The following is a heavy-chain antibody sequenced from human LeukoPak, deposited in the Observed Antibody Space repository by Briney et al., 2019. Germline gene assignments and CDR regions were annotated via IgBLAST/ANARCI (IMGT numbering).Heavy chain of an antibody. Sequence: SETLSLTCAVSGGSISSGGYSWSWIRQPPGKGLEWIGTIYSSGSTYYNPPLKSRVTISVDTSKNQFSLKLSSVTAADTAVYYCARRNGYINDWPNWFAPWGQGTLVTVSS. D-gene: IGHD6-19*01. CDR3: ARRNGYINDWPNWFAP. CDR1: GGSISSGGYS. CDR2: IYSSGST. V-gene: IGHV4-30-2*03. J-gene: IGHJ5*02.